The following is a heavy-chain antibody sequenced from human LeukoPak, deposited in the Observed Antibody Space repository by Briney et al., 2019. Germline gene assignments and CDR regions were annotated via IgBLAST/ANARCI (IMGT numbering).Heavy chain of an antibody. CDR3: ARATARYCTNGVCYTSPFDY. Sequence: ASVKVSCKASGYTFTSYGIGWVRQAPGQGLEWMGWISAYNGNTNYAQKLQGRVTMTTDTSTSTAYMELRSLRSDDTAVYYCARATARYCTNGVCYTSPFDYWGQGTLVTVSS. D-gene: IGHD2-8*01. V-gene: IGHV1-18*01. CDR1: GYTFTSYG. J-gene: IGHJ4*02. CDR2: ISAYNGNT.